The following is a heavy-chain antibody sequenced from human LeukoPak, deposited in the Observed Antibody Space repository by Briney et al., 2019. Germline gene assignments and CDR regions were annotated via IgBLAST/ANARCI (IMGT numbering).Heavy chain of an antibody. CDR3: ARYLGVRDWFDP. J-gene: IGHJ5*02. CDR1: GGSISSSSYF. D-gene: IGHD3-10*02. CDR2: IYYSGST. V-gene: IGHV4-39*01. Sequence: SETLSLTCTVSGGSISSSSYFWGWIRQPPGKGLEWIGSIYYSGSTYYNPSLKSRVTISVDTSKNQFSLKLSSVTAADTAVYYCARYLGVRDWFDPWGQGTLVTVSS.